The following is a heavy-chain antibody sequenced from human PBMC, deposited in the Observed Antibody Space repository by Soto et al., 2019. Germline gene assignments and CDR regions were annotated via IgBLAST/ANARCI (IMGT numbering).Heavy chain of an antibody. CDR2: THYSGSA. CDR3: ARGISSYGNFDY. Sequence: SETLSLTCTVSGGSISGTGYYWSWIRQHPGKGLEWIGYTHYSGSAYYNPSLKSRVTMSVDTSKNQFSLKLSSVTAADTAVYYCARGISSYGNFDYWGQGTLVTVPQ. V-gene: IGHV4-31*03. D-gene: IGHD3-3*02. CDR1: GGSISGTGYY. J-gene: IGHJ4*02.